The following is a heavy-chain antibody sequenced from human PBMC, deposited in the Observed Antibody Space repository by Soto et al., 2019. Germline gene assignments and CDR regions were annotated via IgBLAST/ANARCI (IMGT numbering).Heavy chain of an antibody. Sequence: SVKVSCKASGGTFSSYAISWVRQAPGQGLEWMGGIIPIFGTANYAQKFQDRVTITADESTSTAYMELSSLRSEDTAVYYCARAGRIAARPGLSWFDPWGQGTLVTVSS. V-gene: IGHV1-69*13. CDR1: GGTFSSYA. J-gene: IGHJ5*02. D-gene: IGHD6-6*01. CDR3: ARAGRIAARPGLSWFDP. CDR2: IIPIFGTA.